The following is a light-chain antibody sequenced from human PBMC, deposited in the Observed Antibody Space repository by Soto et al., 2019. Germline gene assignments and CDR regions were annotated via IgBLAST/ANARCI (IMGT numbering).Light chain of an antibody. J-gene: IGLJ1*01. CDR1: SSNIGNNY. V-gene: IGLV1-51*02. CDR2: ENN. Sequence: QSVLTQPPSVSAAPGQKVTISCSGSSSNIGNNYVSWYQQLPGTAPKLLIYENNKRPSVIPDRSSGSKSATSATLGITGLQTGDEADYYCGTWDSSLSDYVFGTGTKVTVL. CDR3: GTWDSSLSDYV.